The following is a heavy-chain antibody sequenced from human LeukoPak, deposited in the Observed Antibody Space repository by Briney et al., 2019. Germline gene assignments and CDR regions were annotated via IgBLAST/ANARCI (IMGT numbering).Heavy chain of an antibody. CDR3: ARDPEEDWNDGDTDAFDI. D-gene: IGHD1-1*01. CDR1: GYTFTSYG. V-gene: IGHV1-18*01. Sequence: ASVKVSCNASGYTFTSYGISWVRQAPGQGLEWMGWISAYNGNTNYAQKLQGRVTMTTDTSTSTAYMELRSLRSDDTAVYYCARDPEEDWNDGDTDAFDIWGQGTMVTVSS. CDR2: ISAYNGNT. J-gene: IGHJ3*02.